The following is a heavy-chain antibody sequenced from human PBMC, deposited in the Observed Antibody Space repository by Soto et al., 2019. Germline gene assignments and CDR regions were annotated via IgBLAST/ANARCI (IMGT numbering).Heavy chain of an antibody. CDR1: RFTFSSST. CDR3: AKEQWLGSNYYGMDV. J-gene: IGHJ6*02. D-gene: IGHD6-19*01. V-gene: IGHV3-23*01. CDR2: ISGSSVSI. Sequence: GGSLRLSCAASRFTFSSSTMSWVRQAPGKGLERVSGISGSSVSIYYADSVKGRFTISRDNSKNTVYLQMNSLRAEDTAVYYCAKEQWLGSNYYGMDVWGQGTTVTVSS.